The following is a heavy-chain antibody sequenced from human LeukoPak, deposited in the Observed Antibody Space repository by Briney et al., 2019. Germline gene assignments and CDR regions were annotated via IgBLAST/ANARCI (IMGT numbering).Heavy chain of an antibody. CDR1: GFTFSSYT. Sequence: GGSLRLSCTASGFTFSSYTMTWVRQAPGKGLKWVSTITTGDGNTYYADSVKGRFTISRDNSKNTLYLQMNSLRAEDTAVYYCAKAGLYYYDSSGYFDYWGQGTLVTVSS. V-gene: IGHV3-23*01. J-gene: IGHJ4*02. CDR2: ITTGDGNT. CDR3: AKAGLYYYDSSGYFDY. D-gene: IGHD3-22*01.